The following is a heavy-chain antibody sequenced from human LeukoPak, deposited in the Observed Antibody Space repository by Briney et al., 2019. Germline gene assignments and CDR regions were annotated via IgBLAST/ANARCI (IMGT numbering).Heavy chain of an antibody. CDR2: ISSSGSTI. CDR1: GFTFSSYE. V-gene: IGHV3-48*03. J-gene: IGHJ3*02. CDR3: AREGEHYDILTGYYPDAFDI. Sequence: GGSLRLSCAASGFTFSSYEMNWVRQAPGKGLEWVSYISSSGSTIYYADSVKGRFTISRDNAKNSLYLQMNSLRAEDTAVYYCAREGEHYDILTGYYPDAFDIWGQGTMVTVSS. D-gene: IGHD3-9*01.